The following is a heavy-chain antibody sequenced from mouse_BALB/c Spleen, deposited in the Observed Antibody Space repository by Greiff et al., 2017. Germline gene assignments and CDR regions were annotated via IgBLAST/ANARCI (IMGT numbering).Heavy chain of an antibody. D-gene: IGHD2-10*01. V-gene: IGHV1S127*01. CDR2: IDPSNSET. CDR1: GYTFTSYW. CDR3: ARSYYGNFFYAMDY. J-gene: IGHJ4*01. Sequence: VKLVESGPELVRPGASVKMSCKASGYTFTSYWMHWVKQRPGQGLEWIGMIDPSNSETRLNQKFKDKATLNVDKSSNTAYMQLSSLTSEDSAVYYCARSYYGNFFYAMDYWGQGTSVTVSS.